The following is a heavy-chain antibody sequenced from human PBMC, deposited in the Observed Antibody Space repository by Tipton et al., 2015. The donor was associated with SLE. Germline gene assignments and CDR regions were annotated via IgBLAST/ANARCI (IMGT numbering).Heavy chain of an antibody. D-gene: IGHD6-13*01. Sequence: TLSLTCTVSCGSIISYYWSWFRQPPGKGLEWIVYIYYSGGTNYNPSLKSRVTISVDTSKNQFSLQLSSVTAADTAVYYCAREFLGSSSHWGQGTLVTVSS. CDR2: IYYSGGT. CDR1: CGSIISYY. CDR3: AREFLGSSSH. V-gene: IGHV4-59*12. J-gene: IGHJ4*02.